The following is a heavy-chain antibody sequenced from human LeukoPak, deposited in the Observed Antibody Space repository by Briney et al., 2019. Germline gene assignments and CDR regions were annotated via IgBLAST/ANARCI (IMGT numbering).Heavy chain of an antibody. V-gene: IGHV4-31*03. CDR3: ARWDYGGNSRGGYYFDY. CDR2: IYYSGST. D-gene: IGHD4-23*01. J-gene: IGHJ4*02. CDR1: GGSISSGGYY. Sequence: SETLSLTCTVSGGSISSGGYYWSWIRQHPGKGLEWIGYIYYSGSTYYNPSLKSRVTISVDTSKNQFSLKLSSATAADTAGYYCARWDYGGNSRGGYYFDYWGQGTLVTVSS.